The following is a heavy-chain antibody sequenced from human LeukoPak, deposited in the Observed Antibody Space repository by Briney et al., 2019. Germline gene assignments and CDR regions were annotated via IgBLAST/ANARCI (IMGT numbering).Heavy chain of an antibody. CDR2: IRYDGSNK. CDR1: GFTFSSYG. CDR3: AKDRAPMVRGPGANDY. V-gene: IGHV3-30*02. D-gene: IGHD3-10*01. J-gene: IGHJ4*02. Sequence: GGSRRLSCAASGFTFSSYGMHWVRQAPGKGLEWVAFIRYDGSNKYYADSVKGRFTISRDNSKNTLYLQMNSLRAEDTAVYYCAKDRAPMVRGPGANDYWGQGTLVTVSS.